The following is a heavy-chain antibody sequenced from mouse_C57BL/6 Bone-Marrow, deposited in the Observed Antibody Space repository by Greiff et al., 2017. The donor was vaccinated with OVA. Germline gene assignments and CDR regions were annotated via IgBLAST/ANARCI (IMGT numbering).Heavy chain of an antibody. CDR3: TPYPSYWYFDV. Sequence: EVQLQQSGAELVRPGASVKLSCTASGFNIKDDYMHWVKQRPEQGLEWIGWIDPENGDTEYASKFQGKATITADTSSNTAYLQLSSLTSEDTAVYYCTPYPSYWYFDVWGTGTTVTVSS. J-gene: IGHJ1*03. V-gene: IGHV14-4*01. CDR1: GFNIKDDY. CDR2: IDPENGDT. D-gene: IGHD6-5*01.